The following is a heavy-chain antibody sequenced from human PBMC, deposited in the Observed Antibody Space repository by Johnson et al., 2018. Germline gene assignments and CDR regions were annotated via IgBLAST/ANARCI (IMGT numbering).Heavy chain of an antibody. CDR1: GGTFSSYA. V-gene: IGHV1-69*01. CDR2: IIPIFGTA. Sequence: VQPVESGAEVKKPGSSXKVSCKASGGTFSSYAISWVRQAPGQGLEWMGGIIPIFGTANYAQQFQGRVTITADESTSTADMELSSLGSEDTAVYYCARDRTSIKSGPAEYFQHWGQGTLVTVSS. J-gene: IGHJ1*01. CDR3: ARDRTSIKSGPAEYFQH. D-gene: IGHD3-3*01.